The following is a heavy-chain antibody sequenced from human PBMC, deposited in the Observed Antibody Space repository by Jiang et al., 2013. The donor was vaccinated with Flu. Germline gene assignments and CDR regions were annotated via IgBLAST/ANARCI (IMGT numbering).Heavy chain of an antibody. D-gene: IGHD2-2*02. CDR2: INPNSGGT. CDR1: GYTFTSYY. CDR3: ARGLGEYQLLYDYYYGMDV. V-gene: IGHV1-2*04. J-gene: IGHJ6*02. Sequence: SGAEVKKPGASVKVSCKASGYTFTSYYMHWVRQAPGQGLEWMGWINPNSGGTNYAQKFQGWVTMTRDTSISTAYMELSRLRSDDTAVYYCARGLGEYQLLYDYYYGMDVWGQGTTVTVSS.